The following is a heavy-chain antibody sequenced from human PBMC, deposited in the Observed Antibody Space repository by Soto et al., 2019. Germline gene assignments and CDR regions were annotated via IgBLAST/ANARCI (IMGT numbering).Heavy chain of an antibody. CDR1: GFTLSPHS. Sequence: EVQLVESGGGLVKPGGSLRLSCAASGFTLSPHSMNWVRQAPGKGLEWVSSISGSSSYIFYADSVKDRFTVSRDNAKNSLYLQMNSLRAEDTAVYYCARPYYDFWSRSYTDHYYYYGMDVWGQGTTVTVSS. CDR3: ARPYYDFWSRSYTDHYYYYGMDV. V-gene: IGHV3-21*01. J-gene: IGHJ6*02. D-gene: IGHD3-3*01. CDR2: ISGSSSYI.